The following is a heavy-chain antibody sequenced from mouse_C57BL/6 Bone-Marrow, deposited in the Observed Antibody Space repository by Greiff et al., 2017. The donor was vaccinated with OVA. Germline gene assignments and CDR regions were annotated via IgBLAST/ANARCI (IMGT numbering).Heavy chain of an antibody. D-gene: IGHD1-1*01. V-gene: IGHV1-53*01. CDR2: INPSNGGT. CDR3: ARWAYYYGPYWYFDV. J-gene: IGHJ1*03. Sequence: VQLQQPGTELVKPGASVKLSCKASGYTFTSYWMHWVKQRPGQGLEWIGNINPSNGGTNYNEKFKSKATLTVDKSSSTAYMQLSSLTSEDSAVYYCARWAYYYGPYWYFDVWGTGTTVTVSS. CDR1: GYTFTSYW.